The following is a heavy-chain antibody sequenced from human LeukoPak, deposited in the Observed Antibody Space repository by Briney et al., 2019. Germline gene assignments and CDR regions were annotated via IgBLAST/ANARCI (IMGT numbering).Heavy chain of an antibody. J-gene: IGHJ4*02. Sequence: GGSLKLSCAASGFTFSSYSMNWVRQAPGKGLEWVSYISSSSSTIYYADSVKGRFTISRDNAKNSLYLQMNSLRAEDTAVYYCARDLTTVTNWGQGTLVTVSS. CDR3: ARDLTTVTN. D-gene: IGHD4-11*01. V-gene: IGHV3-48*01. CDR1: GFTFSSYS. CDR2: ISSSSSTI.